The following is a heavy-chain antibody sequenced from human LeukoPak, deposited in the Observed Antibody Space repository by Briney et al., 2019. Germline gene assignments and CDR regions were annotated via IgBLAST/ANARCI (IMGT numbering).Heavy chain of an antibody. Sequence: SETLSLTCTVSGGSISSYYWSWIRQPPGKGLEWIGYIYYSGSTNYNPSLKSRVSMSLDTSKSQLSLRLSSLTAADTAVFYCARGRIWGDFLTGFLAFDSWGQGILVTVSS. D-gene: IGHD3-9*01. CDR1: GGSISSYY. CDR3: ARGRIWGDFLTGFLAFDS. V-gene: IGHV4-59*12. CDR2: IYYSGST. J-gene: IGHJ4*02.